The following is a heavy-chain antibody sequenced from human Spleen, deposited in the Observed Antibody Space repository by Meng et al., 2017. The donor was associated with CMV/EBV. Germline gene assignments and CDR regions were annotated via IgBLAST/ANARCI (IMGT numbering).Heavy chain of an antibody. D-gene: IGHD3-9*01. CDR2: IYYSGST. J-gene: IGHJ5*02. V-gene: IGHV4-39*07. CDR3: ARVNYDISNWFDP. Sequence: QVQLRQSGTGLVQPSETLSLTCTVSGGSISSSSYYWGWIRQPPGKGLEWIGSIYYSGSTYYNPSLKSRVTISVDTSKNQFSLKLSSVTAADTAVYYCARVNYDISNWFDPWGQGTLVTVSS. CDR1: GGSISSSSYY.